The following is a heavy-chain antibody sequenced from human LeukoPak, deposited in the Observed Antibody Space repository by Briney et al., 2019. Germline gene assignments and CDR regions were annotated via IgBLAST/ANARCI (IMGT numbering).Heavy chain of an antibody. V-gene: IGHV4-39*01. Sequence: SETLSLTCTVSGGSISSSSYYWGWIRQPPGKGLEWIGSIYYSGSTYYNPSLKSRVTISVDTSKNQFSLKLSSVTAADTAVYYCAREGAPAAISCWGQGTLVTVSS. J-gene: IGHJ4*02. D-gene: IGHD2-2*02. CDR2: IYYSGST. CDR3: AREGAPAAISC. CDR1: GGSISSSSYY.